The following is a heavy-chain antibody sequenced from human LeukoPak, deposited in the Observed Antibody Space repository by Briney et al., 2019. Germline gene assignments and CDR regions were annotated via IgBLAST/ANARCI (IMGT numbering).Heavy chain of an antibody. CDR2: IQTSRST. CDR1: GVSISRYY. J-gene: IGHJ4*02. Sequence: SETLSLTCTVSGVSISRYYWSWIRQPAGKGLQWIGRIQTSRSTNYNPSLESRIIMSVDTSKNQFSLKLTSVTAADTAVYYCAGDHQDYGANSALWYWGQGTLVIVSS. V-gene: IGHV4-4*07. CDR3: AGDHQDYGANSALWY. D-gene: IGHD4-23*01.